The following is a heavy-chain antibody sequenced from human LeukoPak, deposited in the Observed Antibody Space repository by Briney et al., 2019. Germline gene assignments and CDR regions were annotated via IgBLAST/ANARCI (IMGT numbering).Heavy chain of an antibody. CDR3: AKDRDDYGNDC. V-gene: IGHV3-30*02. CDR2: IRSDGSST. Sequence: PGGSLRLYCAASGFSFSDFGMHWIRQAPGKGLEWVTLIRSDGSSTYYADSVKGRFTISRDTSKNTLYLQINSLRVEDTAVYYCAKDRDDYGNDCWGQGILVTVST. D-gene: IGHD4-11*01. CDR1: GFSFSDFG. J-gene: IGHJ4*02.